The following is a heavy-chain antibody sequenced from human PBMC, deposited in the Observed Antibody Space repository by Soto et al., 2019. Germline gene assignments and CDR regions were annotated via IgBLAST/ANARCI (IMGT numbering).Heavy chain of an antibody. CDR2: IDHSGNT. J-gene: IGHJ6*02. Sequence: SETLSLTCTVSGGSMSSYYWTWIRQPPGKGLEWIGYIDHSGNTNYNASHKSRVTISVDTSNNQFSLRMNSVTAADTAMYYCAREYSGTYYTHYYGLDVWGQGATVTVSS. CDR1: GGSMSSYY. D-gene: IGHD1-26*01. CDR3: AREYSGTYYTHYYGLDV. V-gene: IGHV4-59*01.